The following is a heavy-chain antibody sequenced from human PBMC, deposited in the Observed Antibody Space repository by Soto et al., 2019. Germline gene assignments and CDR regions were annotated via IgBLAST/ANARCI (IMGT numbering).Heavy chain of an antibody. CDR1: GFTFSNYA. V-gene: IGHV3-23*01. CDR3: VRRLLEGGSRRFDP. CDR2: IGDRGGDT. D-gene: IGHD3-3*02. Sequence: GGFLRLSCAASGFTFSNYAMSWVRQAPGKGLEWVSAIGDRGGDTYYSDSVKGRFTISRDNSKNSLYLQMDSLRSEDTALYYCVRRLLEGGSRRFDPWGQGTLVTVSS. J-gene: IGHJ5*02.